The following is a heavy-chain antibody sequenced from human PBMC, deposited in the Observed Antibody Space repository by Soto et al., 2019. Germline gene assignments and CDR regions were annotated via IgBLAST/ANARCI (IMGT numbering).Heavy chain of an antibody. J-gene: IGHJ4*02. V-gene: IGHV3-33*01. CDR1: GFTFSNYG. CDR3: ARDRWELLSCVLDY. D-gene: IGHD1-26*01. CDR2: IWYDGSNK. Sequence: QVQLVESGGGVVQPGRSLRLSCAASGFTFSNYGMHWVRQAPGKGLEWVAVIWYDGSNKYYAGSVKGRFTISRDNSKNTLYLQMNSLRAEDTAVYYCARDRWELLSCVLDYWGQGTLVTVSS.